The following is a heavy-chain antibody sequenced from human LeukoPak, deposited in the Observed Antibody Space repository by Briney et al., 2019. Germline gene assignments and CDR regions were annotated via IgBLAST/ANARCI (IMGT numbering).Heavy chain of an antibody. J-gene: IGHJ4*02. Sequence: SETLSLTCTVSGGSISSYYWSWIRQPPGKGLEWIGSIYYSGRTYYNPSLKSRVTISVDTSKNQFSLKLSSVTAADTAVYYCARTQYNYGAFDYWGQGTLVTVSS. CDR1: GGSISSYY. CDR2: IYYSGRT. V-gene: IGHV4-59*12. D-gene: IGHD5-18*01. CDR3: ARTQYNYGAFDY.